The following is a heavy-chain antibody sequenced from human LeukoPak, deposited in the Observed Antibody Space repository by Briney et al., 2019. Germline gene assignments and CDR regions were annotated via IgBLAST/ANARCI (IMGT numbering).Heavy chain of an antibody. CDR3: ARDTGGGELMSYYYYYMDV. Sequence: PGGSLRLSCAASGFTFSSYSMNWVRQAPGKGLEWVSYISSSSSTIYYADSVKGRFTISRDNAKNSLYLQMNSLGAEDTAVYYCARDTGGGELMSYYYYYMDVWGKGTTVTVSS. CDR1: GFTFSSYS. J-gene: IGHJ6*03. V-gene: IGHV3-48*01. CDR2: ISSSSSTI. D-gene: IGHD1-26*01.